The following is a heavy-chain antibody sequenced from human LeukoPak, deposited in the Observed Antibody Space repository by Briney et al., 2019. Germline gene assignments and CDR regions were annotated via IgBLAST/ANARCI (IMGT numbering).Heavy chain of an antibody. V-gene: IGHV3-53*01. CDR1: GFTVSSNY. Sequence: GGSLRLSCAASGFTVSSNYMSWVRQAPGKGLEWVSVIYSGGSTYYADSVKGRFTISRDNSKNTLYLQMNSLRAEDTAVYYCARGPIVVVPAEPMSDYWGQGTLVTVSS. CDR2: IYSGGST. D-gene: IGHD2-2*01. CDR3: ARGPIVVVPAEPMSDY. J-gene: IGHJ4*02.